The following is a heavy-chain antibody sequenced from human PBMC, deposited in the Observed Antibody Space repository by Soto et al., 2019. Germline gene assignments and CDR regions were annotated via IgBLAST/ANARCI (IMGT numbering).Heavy chain of an antibody. CDR3: VRDGHCITTSCYGNRFDT. V-gene: IGHV3-74*01. D-gene: IGHD2-2*01. CDR2: INCDASHT. CDR1: GCTFSTYW. Sequence: EVQLVESGGGLVQPGGSLRLSCAASGCTFSTYWMHWIRQVPGKGLALFSRINCDASHTYYADSVKVRFTISRDHAKNTLHLEMNSLKAEATAVYYCVRDGHCITTSCYGNRFDTWGQGTLVTVSS. J-gene: IGHJ5*02.